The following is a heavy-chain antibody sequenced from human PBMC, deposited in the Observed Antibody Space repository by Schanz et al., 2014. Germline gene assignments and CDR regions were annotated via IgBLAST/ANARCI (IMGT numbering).Heavy chain of an antibody. D-gene: IGHD3-10*01. CDR2: INTNTGNP. V-gene: IGHV7-4-1*02. J-gene: IGHJ4*02. CDR1: GYTFNNYT. CDR3: ARRGIRGVFSSFDY. Sequence: QLQLVQSGAEVKKPGSSVKVSCKASGYTFNNYTYVMIWVRQAPGQGLEWMGWINTNTGNPTYAQAFTGRFLFSLDTSVNTAYLQISSLEADDTAVYYCARRGIRGVFSSFDYWGLGTLVTVSS.